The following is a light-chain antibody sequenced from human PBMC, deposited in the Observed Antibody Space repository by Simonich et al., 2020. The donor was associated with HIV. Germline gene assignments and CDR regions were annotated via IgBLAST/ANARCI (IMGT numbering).Light chain of an antibody. J-gene: IGLJ3*02. Sequence: QSVLTQPPSVSGAPGQRVTISCTGSSSNIGAGYDVNWYQQLPGTAPKLLIYENSHRPSWVPDRISGSKSGTSASLTISGLQAEDEADYYCSSYTSSSTWVFGGGTKLTVL. CDR2: ENS. CDR1: SSNIGAGYD. V-gene: IGLV1-40*01. CDR3: SSYTSSSTWV.